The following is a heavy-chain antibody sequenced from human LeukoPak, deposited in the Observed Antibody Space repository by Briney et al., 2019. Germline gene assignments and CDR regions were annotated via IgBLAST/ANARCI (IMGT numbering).Heavy chain of an antibody. Sequence: ASVKVSCKASGYTFTSYGISWVRRAPGQGLEWMGWISAYNGNTNYAQKLQGRVTMTTDTSTSTAYMELRSLRSDDTAVYYCARVLGRSYGDYPNWFDPWGQGTLVTVSS. V-gene: IGHV1-18*01. CDR1: GYTFTSYG. J-gene: IGHJ5*02. D-gene: IGHD4-17*01. CDR2: ISAYNGNT. CDR3: ARVLGRSYGDYPNWFDP.